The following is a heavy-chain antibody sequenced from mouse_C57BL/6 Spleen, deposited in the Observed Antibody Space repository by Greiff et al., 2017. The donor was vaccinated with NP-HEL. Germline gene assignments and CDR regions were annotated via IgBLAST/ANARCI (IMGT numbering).Heavy chain of an antibody. Sequence: EVKVEESEGGLVQPGSSMKLSCTASGFTFSDYYMAWVRQVPEKGLEWVANINYDGSSTYYLDSLKSRFIISRDNAKNILYLQMSSLKSEDTATYYCARERRDYYGSSYRWYFDVWGTGTTVTVSS. CDR2: INYDGSST. CDR3: ARERRDYYGSSYRWYFDV. V-gene: IGHV5-16*01. CDR1: GFTFSDYY. J-gene: IGHJ1*03. D-gene: IGHD1-1*01.